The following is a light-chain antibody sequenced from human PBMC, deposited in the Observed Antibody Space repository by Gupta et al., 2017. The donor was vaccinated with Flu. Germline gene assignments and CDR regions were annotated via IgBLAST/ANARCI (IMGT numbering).Light chain of an antibody. V-gene: IGKV2-28*01. J-gene: IGKJ3*01. CDR1: QSLRHRNGYIY. CDR2: LGF. Sequence: VTPGESASISCRSSQSLRHRNGYIYFNWFRQKPGQAPQLLIYLGFNRAPGVPDRFRGSESGTEFTLTISRVEAEDVGVYFCRQALQTPFTFGPGTKLDIK. CDR3: RQALQTPFT.